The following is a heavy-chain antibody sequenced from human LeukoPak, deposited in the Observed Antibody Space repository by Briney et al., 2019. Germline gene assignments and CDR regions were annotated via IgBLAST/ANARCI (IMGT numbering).Heavy chain of an antibody. CDR1: GGSISSYY. Sequence: SETLSLTCTVSGGSISSYYWSWIRQPAGKGLEWIGRIHTSGSTNYNPSLKSRVTMSVDTSRNQFSLKLSSVTAADTAVYYCARDSIAAAGWAFDIWGQGTMVTVSS. CDR3: ARDSIAAAGWAFDI. V-gene: IGHV4-4*07. J-gene: IGHJ3*02. CDR2: IHTSGST. D-gene: IGHD6-13*01.